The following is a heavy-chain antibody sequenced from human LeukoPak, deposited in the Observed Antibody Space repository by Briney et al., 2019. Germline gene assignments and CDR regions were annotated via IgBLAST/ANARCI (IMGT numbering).Heavy chain of an antibody. J-gene: IGHJ5*02. D-gene: IGHD1-26*01. CDR1: GGTFSSYA. Sequence: AASVKVSCKASGGTFSSYAISWVRQAPGQGLEWMGRIIPILGIANYAQKFQGRVTITADKSTSTAYMELSSLRSEDTAVYYCARDLWGLLSGFDPWGQGTLVTVSS. CDR3: ARDLWGLLSGFDP. CDR2: IIPILGIA. V-gene: IGHV1-69*04.